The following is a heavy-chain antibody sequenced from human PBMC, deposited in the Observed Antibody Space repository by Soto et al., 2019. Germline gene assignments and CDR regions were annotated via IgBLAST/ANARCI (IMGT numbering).Heavy chain of an antibody. D-gene: IGHD6-19*01. V-gene: IGHV4-4*02. J-gene: IGHJ6*02. Sequence: TLSLTCAVSGGSISSSNWWSWVRQPPGKGLEWIGEIYHSGSTNYNPSLKSRVTISVDKSKNQFSLKLSSVTAADTAVYYCARDAKDFSSGWTYYYYYYGMDVWGQGTTVTVSS. CDR1: GGSISSSNW. CDR2: IYHSGST. CDR3: ARDAKDFSSGWTYYYYYYGMDV.